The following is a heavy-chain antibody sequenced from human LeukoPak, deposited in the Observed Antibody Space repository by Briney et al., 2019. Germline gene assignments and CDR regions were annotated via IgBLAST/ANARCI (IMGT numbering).Heavy chain of an antibody. Sequence: GGSLRLSCAASGFMFSSNWMSWVRLAPGKGLEWVANIKEDGTETYYVDSVKGRFTISRDNSKNTLYLQMNSLRAEDTAVYYCARDEAFWSEGFDPWGQGTLVTVSS. CDR2: IKEDGTET. J-gene: IGHJ5*02. CDR1: GFMFSSNW. D-gene: IGHD3-3*01. V-gene: IGHV3-7*01. CDR3: ARDEAFWSEGFDP.